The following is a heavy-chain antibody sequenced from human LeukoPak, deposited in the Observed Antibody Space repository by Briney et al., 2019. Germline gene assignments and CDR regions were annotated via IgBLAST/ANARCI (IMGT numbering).Heavy chain of an antibody. Sequence: PGGSLRLSCAASGFTFTRYSMNWVRQAPGKGLEWVSAISGSGGSTYYADSVKGRFTISRDNSKNTLYLQMNSLRAEDTAVYYCAKDLGGYSYGFDYWGQGTLVTVSS. CDR1: GFTFTRYS. V-gene: IGHV3-23*01. CDR3: AKDLGGYSYGFDY. D-gene: IGHD5-18*01. J-gene: IGHJ4*02. CDR2: ISGSGGST.